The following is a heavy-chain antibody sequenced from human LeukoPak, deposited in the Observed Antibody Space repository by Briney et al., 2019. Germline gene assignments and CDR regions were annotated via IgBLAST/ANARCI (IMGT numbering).Heavy chain of an antibody. Sequence: ASVKVSCKASGYTFTSYDINWVRQATGQGLEWMGWMSPNTGNTGYAQKFQGRVTMTRNTSISTAYMELSSLRSEDTAVYYCARRLGSYCTDYWGQGTLVTVSS. V-gene: IGHV1-8*01. CDR2: MSPNTGNT. CDR1: GYTFTSYD. CDR3: ARRLGSYCTDY. J-gene: IGHJ4*02. D-gene: IGHD1-26*01.